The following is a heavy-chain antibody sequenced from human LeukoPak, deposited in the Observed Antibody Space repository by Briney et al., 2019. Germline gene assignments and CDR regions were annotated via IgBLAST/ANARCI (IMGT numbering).Heavy chain of an antibody. CDR2: INPSGGST. V-gene: IGHV1-46*01. CDR3: ATADSSSCSFDY. J-gene: IGHJ4*02. D-gene: IGHD6-13*01. Sequence: ASVKVSCKASGYTFTSYYMHWVRQAPGQGLEWMGIINPSGGSTSYAQKFQGRVTMTRDMSTSTVYMELSSLRSEDTAVYYCATADSSSCSFDYWGQGTLVTVSS. CDR1: GYTFTSYY.